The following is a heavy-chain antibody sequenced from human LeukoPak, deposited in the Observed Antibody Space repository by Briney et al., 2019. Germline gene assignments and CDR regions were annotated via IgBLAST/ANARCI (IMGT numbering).Heavy chain of an antibody. Sequence: GRSLRLSCAASGFTFSSYAMYWVRQAPGKGLEWVAVISYDGSNKYYADSVKGRFTISRDNSKNTLYLQMNSLRAEDTAVYYCAREIYDTAFDYWGQGTLVTVSS. V-gene: IGHV3-30-3*01. CDR2: ISYDGSNK. J-gene: IGHJ4*02. CDR1: GFTFSSYA. CDR3: AREIYDTAFDY. D-gene: IGHD3-9*01.